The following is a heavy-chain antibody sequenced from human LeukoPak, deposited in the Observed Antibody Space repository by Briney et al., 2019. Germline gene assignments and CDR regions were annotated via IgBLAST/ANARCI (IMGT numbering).Heavy chain of an antibody. Sequence: SETLSRTCTVSGGSISSYYWSWLRQPPGQGLEWIGYIYYSGSTNYNPSLKSRVTMSVDTSKNQFSLKLSSVTAADTAVYYCARGGSNFDYWGQGTLVTVSS. V-gene: IGHV4-59*01. CDR3: ARGGSNFDY. CDR2: IYYSGST. CDR1: GGSISSYY. J-gene: IGHJ4*02.